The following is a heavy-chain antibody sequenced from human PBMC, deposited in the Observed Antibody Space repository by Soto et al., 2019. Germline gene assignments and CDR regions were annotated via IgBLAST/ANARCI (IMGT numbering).Heavy chain of an antibody. Sequence: QVQLVQSGAEVKKPGSSVKVSCKASGGTFSTDSISWVRQAPGQWLEWMGGIIPIFGTANNAQKFQGRVTITADESTSTAYMELSSLRSEDTAVYFCAREIDGYYGMDVWGQGTTVTVAS. J-gene: IGHJ6*02. CDR1: GGTFSTDS. CDR2: IIPIFGTA. V-gene: IGHV1-69*12. CDR3: AREIDGYYGMDV.